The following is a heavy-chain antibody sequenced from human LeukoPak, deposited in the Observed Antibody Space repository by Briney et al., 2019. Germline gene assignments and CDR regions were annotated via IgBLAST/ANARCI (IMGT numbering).Heavy chain of an antibody. Sequence: ASVKVSCKASGGTFSSYAITWVRQAPGQGLEWIGWISAYDGNTNYAQKVQGRVTMTTDTSTTTVYMELRSLRSDDTAVYYCARDGFRGATDYWGQGTLVTVSS. CDR2: ISAYDGNT. CDR1: GGTFSSYA. J-gene: IGHJ4*02. CDR3: ARDGFRGATDY. D-gene: IGHD3-16*01. V-gene: IGHV1-18*01.